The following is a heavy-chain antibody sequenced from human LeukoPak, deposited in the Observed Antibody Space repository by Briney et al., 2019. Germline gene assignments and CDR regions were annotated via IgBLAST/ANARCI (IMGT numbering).Heavy chain of an antibody. V-gene: IGHV3-13*05. CDR1: GFNFSSYD. D-gene: IGHD6-13*01. CDR3: ARAYSSTWYDSPLDY. Sequence: AGGSLRLSCAASGFNFSSYDMHWVRQATGKGLEWVSAIDRAGDPYYPGSVKGRFTISRENAKNSLYLQMNSLRAGDTAVYYCARAYSSTWYDSPLDYWGQGTLVTVSS. CDR2: IDRAGDP. J-gene: IGHJ4*02.